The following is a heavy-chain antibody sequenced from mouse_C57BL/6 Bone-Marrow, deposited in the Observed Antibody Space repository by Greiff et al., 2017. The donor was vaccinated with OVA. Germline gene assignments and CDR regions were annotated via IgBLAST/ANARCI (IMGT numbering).Heavy chain of an antibody. J-gene: IGHJ2*01. Sequence: EVKLVESEGGLVQPGSSMKLSCTASGFTFSDYYMAWVRQVPEKGLEWVANINYDGSSTYYLDSLKSRFIISRDNAKNILYLQMSSLKSEDTATDYCARFYEGLYFDYWGQGTTLTVSS. CDR2: INYDGSST. CDR1: GFTFSDYY. V-gene: IGHV5-16*01. D-gene: IGHD2-12*01. CDR3: ARFYEGLYFDY.